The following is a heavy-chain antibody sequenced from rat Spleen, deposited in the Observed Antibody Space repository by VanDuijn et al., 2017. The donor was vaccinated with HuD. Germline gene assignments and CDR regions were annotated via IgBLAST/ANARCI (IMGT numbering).Heavy chain of an antibody. CDR2: IRYGDRSGHSST. D-gene: IGHD1-9*01. Sequence: EVELVQSGGGLVQPGRSLKLSCAASAFTFSDYGMSWVRHDPTKGVEWVASIRYGDRSGHSSTYYRDSVKGRFTISRDNANSTLSLQMDSLRSEDTATYYCARRHYGYTDYFDYWGQGVMVTVSS. V-gene: IGHV5-29*01. J-gene: IGHJ2*01. CDR1: AFTFSDYG. CDR3: ARRHYGYTDYFDY.